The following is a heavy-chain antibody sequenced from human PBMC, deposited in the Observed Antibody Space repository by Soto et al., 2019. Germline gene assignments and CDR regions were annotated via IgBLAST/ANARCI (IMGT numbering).Heavy chain of an antibody. V-gene: IGHV4-59*08. Sequence: SETLSLTCTVSGGSVSGYYWSWIRQSPGEGLEWIGYIHYSGSTNYNPSLKSRVTISVDTSKNQFSLKLSSVTAADTAVYYCARHPLSVTNFDYWGQGTLVTVSS. CDR2: IHYSGST. CDR3: ARHPLSVTNFDY. D-gene: IGHD2-21*02. CDR1: GGSVSGYY. J-gene: IGHJ4*02.